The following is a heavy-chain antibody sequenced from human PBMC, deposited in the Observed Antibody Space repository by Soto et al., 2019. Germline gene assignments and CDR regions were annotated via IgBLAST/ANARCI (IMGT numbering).Heavy chain of an antibody. D-gene: IGHD6-13*01. CDR1: GFTFSSYG. Sequence: GGSLRLSCAASGFTFSSYGMHWVRQAPGKGLEWVAVISYDGSNKYYADSVKGRFTISRDNSKNTLYLQMNSLRAEDTAVYYCAGDSSSWYYFDYWGQGTLVTVSS. V-gene: IGHV3-30*03. J-gene: IGHJ4*02. CDR3: AGDSSSWYYFDY. CDR2: ISYDGSNK.